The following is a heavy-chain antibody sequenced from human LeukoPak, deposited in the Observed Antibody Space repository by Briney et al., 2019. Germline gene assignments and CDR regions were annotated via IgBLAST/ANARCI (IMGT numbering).Heavy chain of an antibody. D-gene: IGHD3-22*01. Sequence: GESLKISCKGSGYSFTSYWIGWVRQMPGKGLEWMGIIYPGDSDTRYSPSFQGQVTISADKSISTAYLQWSSPKASDTAMYYCAGARYYYDSSGYSGFDPWGQGTLVTVSS. J-gene: IGHJ5*02. CDR2: IYPGDSDT. CDR3: AGARYYYDSSGYSGFDP. CDR1: GYSFTSYW. V-gene: IGHV5-51*01.